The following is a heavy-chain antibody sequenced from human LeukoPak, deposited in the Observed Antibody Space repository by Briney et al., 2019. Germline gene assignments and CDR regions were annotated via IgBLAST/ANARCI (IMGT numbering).Heavy chain of an antibody. D-gene: IGHD3-22*01. Sequence: GASVKVSCKASGYTFTSYAMNWVRQAPGQGLEWMGWINTNTGNPTYAQGFTGRFVFSLDTSVSTAYLQISSLKAEDTAVYYCARVRKEIYYDNYYFDYWGQGTLVTVSS. CDR1: GYTFTSYA. CDR3: ARVRKEIYYDNYYFDY. J-gene: IGHJ4*02. V-gene: IGHV7-4-1*02. CDR2: INTNTGNP.